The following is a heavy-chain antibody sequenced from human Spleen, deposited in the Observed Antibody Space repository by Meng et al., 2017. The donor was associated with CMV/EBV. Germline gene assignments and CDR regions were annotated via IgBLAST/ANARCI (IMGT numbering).Heavy chain of an antibody. J-gene: IGHJ5*02. CDR3: TRLWSTGGFDP. D-gene: IGHD2-2*01. Sequence: CAATGYMFSGAAIPWVRQASGKGLEWVGRIRTNANGYAAEYGASVKGRFTISRDDSKETAYLQMNSLKVEDTAVYYCTRLWSTGGFDPWGQGTLVTVSS. CDR1: GYMFSGAA. V-gene: IGHV3-73*01. CDR2: IRTNANGYAA.